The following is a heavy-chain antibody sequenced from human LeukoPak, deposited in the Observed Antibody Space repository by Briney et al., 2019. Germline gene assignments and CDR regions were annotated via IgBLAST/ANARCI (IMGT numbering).Heavy chain of an antibody. J-gene: IGHJ4*02. CDR2: INSNSGAT. CDR3: ARDGSLAY. Sequence: GASVKVSFKASGYTSTGYYLHWVRQAPGQGLEWMGWINSNSGATNYEQKFQGRVTMTRDTSISTVYMELTRLASDDTGVYYCARDGSLAYWGQGTLVTVSS. D-gene: IGHD5-12*01. CDR1: GYTSTGYY. V-gene: IGHV1-2*02.